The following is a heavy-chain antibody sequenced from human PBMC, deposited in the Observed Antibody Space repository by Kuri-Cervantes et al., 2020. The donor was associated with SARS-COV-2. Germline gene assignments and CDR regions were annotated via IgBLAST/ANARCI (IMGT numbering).Heavy chain of an antibody. CDR2: ISGSGGST. D-gene: IGHD4-11*01. Sequence: GGSLRLSCAASGFTFSSYAMSWVRQAPGKGLEWVSAISGSGGSTCYADSVKGRFTISRDNSKNTLYLQMNSLRAEDTAVYYCAKRTTSTVIRGYYFDYWGQGTLVTVSS. CDR1: GFTFSSYA. CDR3: AKRTTSTVIRGYYFDY. V-gene: IGHV3-23*01. J-gene: IGHJ4*02.